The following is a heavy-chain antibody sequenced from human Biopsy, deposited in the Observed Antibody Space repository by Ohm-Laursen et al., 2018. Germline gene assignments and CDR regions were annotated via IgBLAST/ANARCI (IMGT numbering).Heavy chain of an antibody. CDR2: VYYTGST. Sequence: GTLSLTCTVSGDSNSRYYWSWIRQPPGKGLEWIGYVYYTGSTDYNPSLQSRVTISVDTSKNHFSLRLRSVTPADTAIYYCARDRGYYSDRTVPGYFDLWGRGTLVTVSS. J-gene: IGHJ2*01. V-gene: IGHV4-59*01. CDR3: ARDRGYYSDRTVPGYFDL. CDR1: GDSNSRYY. D-gene: IGHD3-22*01.